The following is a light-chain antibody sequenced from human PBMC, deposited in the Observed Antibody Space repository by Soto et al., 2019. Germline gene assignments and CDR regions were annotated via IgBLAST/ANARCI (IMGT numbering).Light chain of an antibody. Sequence: QSALTQPRSVSGSPGQSVTISCTGSSSDVGGYSHVSWFQQNRGKAPKLMIYALTKRPSGVPYSFSGSKSGNTASLTISGLQDEDEYDYYWCSFAGSYTIFGGGNKRTVL. CDR1: SSDVGGYSH. V-gene: IGLV2-11*01. CDR2: ALT. J-gene: IGLJ2*01. CDR3: CSFAGSYTI.